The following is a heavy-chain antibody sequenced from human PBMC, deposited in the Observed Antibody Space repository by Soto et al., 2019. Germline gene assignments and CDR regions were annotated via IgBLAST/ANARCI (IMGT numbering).Heavy chain of an antibody. CDR3: ARVALYDYVWGSYRPHYYYGMDV. CDR2: INHSGST. CDR1: GGSFSGYY. D-gene: IGHD3-16*02. V-gene: IGHV4-34*01. J-gene: IGHJ6*02. Sequence: QVQLQQWGAGLLKPSETLSLTCAVYGGSFSGYYWSWIRQPPGKGLEWIGEINHSGSTNYNPSLKSRVTISVDTSKNQCALKLSSVTAADTAVYYCARVALYDYVWGSYRPHYYYGMDVWGQGTTVTVSS.